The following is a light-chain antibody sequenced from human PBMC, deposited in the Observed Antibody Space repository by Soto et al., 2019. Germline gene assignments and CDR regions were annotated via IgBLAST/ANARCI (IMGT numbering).Light chain of an antibody. CDR1: QGVRSD. CDR3: QQYNNWPLT. J-gene: IGKJ4*01. V-gene: IGKV3-15*01. CDR2: GAS. Sequence: EIAMTQSPDTLSVSPGDRATLSCRASQGVRSDLAWYQQKAGQSPRLLIYGASTRAAETPARFSGSGSETEFTLTISSLQSEDFAVYYCQQYNNWPLTFGGGTKVDIK.